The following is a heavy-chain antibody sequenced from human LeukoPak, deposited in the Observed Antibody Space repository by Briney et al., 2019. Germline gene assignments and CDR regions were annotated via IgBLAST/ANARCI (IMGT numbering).Heavy chain of an antibody. CDR1: GGSISNYY. J-gene: IGHJ3*02. Sequence: SETLTLTCSVSGGSISNYYWNWIRQPAGKGLEWIGRLHASGSTRYNPSFGTRVTMSADTSKNQLSLKLTSVTAADTALYFCARDQSGSGGHNNDAFDIWGQGTMVTVYS. V-gene: IGHV4-4*07. CDR3: ARDQSGSGGHNNDAFDI. CDR2: LHASGST. D-gene: IGHD3-16*01.